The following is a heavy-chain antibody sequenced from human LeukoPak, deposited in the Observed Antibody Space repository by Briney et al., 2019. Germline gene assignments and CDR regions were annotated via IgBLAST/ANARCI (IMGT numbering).Heavy chain of an antibody. V-gene: IGHV3-64D*06. CDR3: VREVRGATRWFDP. D-gene: IGHD3-10*01. Sequence: GGSLRLSCSASGFTFSSYAMHWGRQAPGKGLEYVSAISSNGGSTYYADSVKGRFTISRDNSKNTLYLQMSSLRAEDTAVYYCVREVRGATRWFDPWGQGTLVTVSS. CDR2: ISSNGGST. CDR1: GFTFSSYA. J-gene: IGHJ5*02.